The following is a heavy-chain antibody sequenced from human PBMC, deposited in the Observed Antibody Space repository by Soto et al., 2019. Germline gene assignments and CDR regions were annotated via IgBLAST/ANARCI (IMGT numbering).Heavy chain of an antibody. CDR1: GGSFSGYY. CDR3: ARDTRLFTVAGTGSDDY. V-gene: IGHV4-34*01. D-gene: IGHD6-19*01. J-gene: IGHJ4*02. Sequence: SETLSLTCAVYGGSFSGYYWSWIRQPPGKGLEWIGEINHSGSTNYNPSLKSRVTISVDTSKNQFSLKLSSVTAADTAVYYCARDTRLFTVAGTGSDDYWGQGTLVTVSS. CDR2: INHSGST.